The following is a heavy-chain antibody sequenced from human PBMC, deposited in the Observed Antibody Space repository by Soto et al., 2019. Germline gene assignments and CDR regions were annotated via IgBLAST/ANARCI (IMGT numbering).Heavy chain of an antibody. Sequence: QVPLQESGPGLVKPSQALSLTCTVSGGSVSSGGYYWSWIRQHPGKGLEWIGYIYYSGSNYYNPSLKIRVIISGDTSKNQFSLKLRSVTAADTAVYYCARVLTLTGWYYFDYWGQGTLVTVSS. V-gene: IGHV4-31*03. CDR1: GGSVSSGGYY. CDR3: ARVLTLTGWYYFDY. D-gene: IGHD3-16*01. J-gene: IGHJ4*02. CDR2: IYYSGSN.